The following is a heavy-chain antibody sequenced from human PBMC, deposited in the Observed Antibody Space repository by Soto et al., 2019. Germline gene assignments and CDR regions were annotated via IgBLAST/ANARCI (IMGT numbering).Heavy chain of an antibody. CDR1: GFTFSAYA. J-gene: IGHJ4*02. CDR3: AKWGSTRGQRFMYFDY. D-gene: IGHD1-1*01. V-gene: IGHV3-23*01. CDR2: INPDGTST. Sequence: PGGSLRLSCAASGFTFSAYAIMWVRQPPGKGLQWVSAINPDGTSTYYADSVKGRCTISRDNSRDTVYPQMNSLRADDTAVYYCAKWGSTRGQRFMYFDYWGQGTQVTVSS.